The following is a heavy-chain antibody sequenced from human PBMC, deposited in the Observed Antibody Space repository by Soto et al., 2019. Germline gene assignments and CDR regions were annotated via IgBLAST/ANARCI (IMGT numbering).Heavy chain of an antibody. CDR2: ISAYNGNT. V-gene: IGHV1-18*01. CDR3: GRATGVGLSSPQNHYHGKDV. CDR1: GYTFTSYG. D-gene: IGHD2-8*02. Sequence: QVQLVQSGAEVKKPGASVKVSCKASGYTFTSYGISWVRQAPGQGLEWMGWISAYNGNTNYAQKLQGRVTMTTDTSTSTDYMKLRSLRFDDTAVYYCGRATGVGLSSPQNHYHGKDVWGQGTTVTVSS. J-gene: IGHJ6*02.